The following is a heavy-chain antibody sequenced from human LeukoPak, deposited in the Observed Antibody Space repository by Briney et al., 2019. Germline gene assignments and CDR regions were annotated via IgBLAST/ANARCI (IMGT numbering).Heavy chain of an antibody. J-gene: IGHJ6*03. D-gene: IGHD2-2*02. V-gene: IGHV1-69*05. CDR3: ARAGIVVVPAAISPYYYYYMDV. CDR2: IIPIFGTA. Sequence: ASVKVSCKASGGTFSSYAISWVRQAPGQGLEWMGGIIPIFGTANYAQKFQGRVTMTRDMSTSTVYMELSSLRSEDTAVYYCARAGIVVVPAAISPYYYYYMDVWGKGTTVTVSS. CDR1: GGTFSSYA.